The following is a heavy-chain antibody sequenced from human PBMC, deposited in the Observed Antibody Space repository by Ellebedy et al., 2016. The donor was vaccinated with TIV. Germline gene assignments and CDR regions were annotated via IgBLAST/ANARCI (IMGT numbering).Heavy chain of an antibody. CDR2: ISYDGTNK. D-gene: IGHD3-10*01. J-gene: IGHJ4*02. CDR3: ARSVPMVRGVIDY. V-gene: IGHV3-30-3*01. Sequence: GESLKIPCVASGFPFSNYAMHWVRQAPGKGLEWVAVISYDGTNKYYVDSVKGRLTISRDNSKNTLSLQTNSLRAEDTAVYYCARSVPMVRGVIDYWGQGTQVTVSS. CDR1: GFPFSNYA.